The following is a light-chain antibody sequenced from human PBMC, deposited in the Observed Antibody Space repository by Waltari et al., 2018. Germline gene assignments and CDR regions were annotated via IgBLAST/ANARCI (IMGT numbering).Light chain of an antibody. J-gene: IGKJ4*01. CDR2: AAS. CDR1: QDIRNY. Sequence: DIQFTQSPSFLSASVGDRVTFTCPASQDIRNYLAWYQQKSGKAPKLLLFAASTLQSGVPSRFSGRGAGTEFTLTISSLQPEDLATYYCQQPPGTFGGGTKVEIK. CDR3: QQPPGT. V-gene: IGKV1-9*01.